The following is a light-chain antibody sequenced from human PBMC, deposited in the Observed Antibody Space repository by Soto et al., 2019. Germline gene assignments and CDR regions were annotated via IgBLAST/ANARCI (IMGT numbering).Light chain of an antibody. CDR1: SSKIGSEN. J-gene: IGLJ3*02. Sequence: QSVLTQPPSASGTPGQRVTISCSGSSSKIGSENVNWYQQVPGTAPKLLLYANNQRPSGVPDRFSVSKSGTSASLAIGGVQSEDEADYYCAAWDDSLKGWVFGGGTKLTVL. CDR3: AAWDDSLKGWV. CDR2: ANN. V-gene: IGLV1-44*01.